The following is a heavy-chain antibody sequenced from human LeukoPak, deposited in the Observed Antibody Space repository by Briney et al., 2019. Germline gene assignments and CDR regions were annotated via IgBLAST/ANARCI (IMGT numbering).Heavy chain of an antibody. CDR3: ARASGRFLEWLAFDY. CDR1: GFTFSTYS. D-gene: IGHD3-3*01. V-gene: IGHV3-48*01. J-gene: IGHJ4*02. CDR2: ISSDSRTI. Sequence: GGSLRLSCVASGFTFSTYSMNWVRQAPGQGLDWLSYISSDSRTIYYADSVKGRFTVSRDNSKNTLYLQMNSLRAEDTAVYYCARASGRFLEWLAFDYWGQGTLVTVSS.